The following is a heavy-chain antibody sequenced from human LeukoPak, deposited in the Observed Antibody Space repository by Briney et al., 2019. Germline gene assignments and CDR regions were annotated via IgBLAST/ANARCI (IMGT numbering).Heavy chain of an antibody. V-gene: IGHV1-46*02. CDR3: ASGGEFRGSAFDI. CDR2: INPTSGRT. CDR1: PYISNKYY. J-gene: IGHJ3*02. Sequence: ASVKLSCKASPYISNKYYIHWVRQAPGRGLEWMGIINPTSGRTSYAQNFQARVTMTRDMSTNTMYMDLSSLKSEDTAVYYCASGGEFRGSAFDIWGQGTTVIVSS. D-gene: IGHD3-10*01.